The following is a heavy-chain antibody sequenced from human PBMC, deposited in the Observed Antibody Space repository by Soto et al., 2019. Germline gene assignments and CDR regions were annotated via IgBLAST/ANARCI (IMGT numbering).Heavy chain of an antibody. CDR1: GYSFTSYW. CDR3: ARQNPAGYSGSYFDY. V-gene: IGHV5-51*01. D-gene: IGHD5-12*01. CDR2: IYPGDSDT. Sequence: GEYLKIYCKGSGYSFTSYWIGWVRQMPGKGLEWMGIIYPGDSDTRYRQSFQGQVTISADKSISTSYLQCSSLKASDTAMYSCARQNPAGYSGSYFDYGGQATLVIFSS. J-gene: IGHJ4*02.